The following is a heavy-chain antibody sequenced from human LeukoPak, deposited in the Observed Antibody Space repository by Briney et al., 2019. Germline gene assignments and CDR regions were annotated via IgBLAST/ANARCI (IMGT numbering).Heavy chain of an antibody. Sequence: SCKASGYTFTNYAFSWVRQAPGKGLEWVSVIYSGGSTYYADSVKGRFTISRDNSKNTLYLQMNSLRAEDTAVYYCASSYSSTFDYWGQGTLVTVSS. J-gene: IGHJ4*02. CDR1: GYTFTNYA. CDR3: ASSYSSTFDY. V-gene: IGHV3-53*01. D-gene: IGHD6-13*01. CDR2: IYSGGST.